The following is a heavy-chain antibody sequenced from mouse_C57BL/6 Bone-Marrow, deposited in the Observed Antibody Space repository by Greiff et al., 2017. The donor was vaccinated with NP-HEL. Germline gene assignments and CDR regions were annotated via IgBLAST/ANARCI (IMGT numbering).Heavy chain of an antibody. CDR3: ARIYYYYYGSSLWYFDV. Sequence: QQPGAELVKPGASVKLSCKASGYTFTSYWMQWVKQRPGQGLEWIGEIDPSDSYTNYNQKFKGKATLTVDTSSSTAYMQLSSLTSEDSAVYYCARIYYYYYGSSLWYFDVWGTGTTVTVSS. CDR2: IDPSDSYT. D-gene: IGHD1-1*01. J-gene: IGHJ1*03. V-gene: IGHV1-50*01. CDR1: GYTFTSYW.